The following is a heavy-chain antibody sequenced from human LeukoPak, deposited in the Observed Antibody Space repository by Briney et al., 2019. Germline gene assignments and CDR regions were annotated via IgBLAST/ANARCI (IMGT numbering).Heavy chain of an antibody. CDR3: AREFNYDSSGYYYP. CDR1: GYTFTSYD. D-gene: IGHD3-22*01. J-gene: IGHJ5*02. CDR2: MNPNSGNT. V-gene: IGHV1-8*01. Sequence: ASVKVSCKAAGYTFTSYDINWVRQATGQGLEWMGWMNPNSGNTGYAQKFQGRVTMTRNTSISTAYMELSSLRSEDTAVYYCAREFNYDSSGYYYPWGQGTLVTVSS.